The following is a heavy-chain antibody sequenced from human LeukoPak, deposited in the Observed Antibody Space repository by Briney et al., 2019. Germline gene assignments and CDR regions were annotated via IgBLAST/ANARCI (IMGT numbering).Heavy chain of an antibody. V-gene: IGHV1-2*02. CDR3: ARGIPLYELAGPNWFDP. CDR2: INPNIGGT. Sequence: ASVKVSCKASGYTLTGYYMHWVRQAPGQGLEWIGWINPNIGGTNHAQKFQGRVTMTRDTSISTAYMELSRLRSDDTAVYYCARGIPLYELAGPNWFDPWGRGTLVTVS. CDR1: GYTLTGYY. D-gene: IGHD6-13*01. J-gene: IGHJ5*02.